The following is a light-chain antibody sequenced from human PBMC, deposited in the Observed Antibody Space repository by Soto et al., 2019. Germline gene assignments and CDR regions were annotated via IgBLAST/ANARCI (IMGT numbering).Light chain of an antibody. CDR2: GAS. V-gene: IGKV3-20*01. CDR3: QQYGRP. J-gene: IGKJ1*01. Sequence: EIVLTQSPATLSSSPGERATLSCRASQSVSSNYLAWYQQKPGQAPRLLIHGASSRATGIPDRFSGSGSGTDFTLTISRLEPEDFGVYYCQQYGRPFGQRSKVDIK. CDR1: QSVSSNY.